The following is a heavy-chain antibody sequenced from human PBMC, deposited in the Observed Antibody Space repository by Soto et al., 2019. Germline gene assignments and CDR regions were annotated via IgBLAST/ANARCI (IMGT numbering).Heavy chain of an antibody. V-gene: IGHV4-59*12. CDR2: IYDSGST. J-gene: IGHJ4*02. CDR1: GVSISSYY. Sequence: SETLSLTCTVSGVSISSYYWSWIRQPPGKGLEWIGYIYDSGSTTYNPSLKSRLTMSLDTSKNQFSLKLTSVAAADTAVYYCARLGGFYQAFDSRGQGALVTVSS. CDR3: ARLGGFYQAFDS. D-gene: IGHD3-22*01.